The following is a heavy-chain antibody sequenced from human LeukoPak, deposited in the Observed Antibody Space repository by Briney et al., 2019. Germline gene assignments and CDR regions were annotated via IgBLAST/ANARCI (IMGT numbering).Heavy chain of an antibody. Sequence: ASVKVSCKASSYSFSNSGISWVRQAPGQGLEWMGWISAYDGRTKYAQKFQGRATMKTDTSTSTAYMELTSLTSEDTAVYYCARDKDLGAVAGTFDYWGQGTLVTVSS. CDR3: ARDKDLGAVAGTFDY. D-gene: IGHD6-19*01. V-gene: IGHV1-18*01. CDR2: ISAYDGRT. J-gene: IGHJ4*02. CDR1: SYSFSNSG.